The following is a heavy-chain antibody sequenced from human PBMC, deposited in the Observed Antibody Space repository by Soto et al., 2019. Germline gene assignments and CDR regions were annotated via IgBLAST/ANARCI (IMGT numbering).Heavy chain of an antibody. CDR1: GLTFSSYA. Sequence: SVKVSFTAAGLTFSSYAISWVRQAPGQGLEWMGGIIPIFGTANYAQKLQGRVTITADESTSTAYMERSSLRSEDTAVYYCARAKIGYSYGPFDYWGQGTLVTVS. D-gene: IGHD5-18*01. CDR2: IIPIFGTA. CDR3: ARAKIGYSYGPFDY. J-gene: IGHJ4*02. V-gene: IGHV1-69*13.